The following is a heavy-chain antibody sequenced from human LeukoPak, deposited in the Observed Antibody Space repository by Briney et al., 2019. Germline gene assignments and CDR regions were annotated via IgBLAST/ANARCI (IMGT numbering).Heavy chain of an antibody. Sequence: GGSLRLSCAASGFTFSNAWMSWVRQAPGKGREWVGRIKSKTDGGTTDYAAPVKGRFTISRDDSKNTLYLQMNSLKTEDTAVYYCTTVLVVPAAIGVDYWGQGTLVTVSS. CDR2: IKSKTDGGTT. CDR1: GFTFSNAW. CDR3: TTVLVVPAAIGVDY. D-gene: IGHD2-2*01. V-gene: IGHV3-15*01. J-gene: IGHJ4*02.